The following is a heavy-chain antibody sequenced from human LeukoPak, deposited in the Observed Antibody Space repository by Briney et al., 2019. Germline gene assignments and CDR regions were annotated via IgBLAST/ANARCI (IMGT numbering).Heavy chain of an antibody. CDR3: AKDLSNPYKYYGMDV. CDR2: ISGSGSST. D-gene: IGHD4-4*01. CDR1: GFTFSDYY. Sequence: PGGSLRLSYAASGFTFSDYYMSWIRQAPGKGLEWVSAISGSGSSTYYADSVKGRFTISRDNSKNTLYLQMSSLRAEDTAVYSCAKDLSNPYKYYGMDVWGQGTTVTVS. J-gene: IGHJ6*02. V-gene: IGHV3-23*01.